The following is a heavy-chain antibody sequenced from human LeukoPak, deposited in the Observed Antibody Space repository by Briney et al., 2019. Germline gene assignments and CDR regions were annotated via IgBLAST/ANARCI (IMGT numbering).Heavy chain of an antibody. CDR3: ARYDGGSGPFDY. J-gene: IGHJ4*02. CDR2: LYSGGNT. D-gene: IGHD3-10*01. CDR1: GFTVSSNY. V-gene: IGHV3-53*01. Sequence: GGSLRLSCAVSGFTVSSNYMSWVRQAPGEGLEWVSVLYSGGNTYYADSVKGRFTISRDNSKNTLYLQMNSLRAEDTAVYYCARYDGGSGPFDYWGQGTLVTVSS.